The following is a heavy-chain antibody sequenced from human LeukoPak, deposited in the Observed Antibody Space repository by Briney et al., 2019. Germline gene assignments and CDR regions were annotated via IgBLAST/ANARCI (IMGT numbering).Heavy chain of an antibody. D-gene: IGHD6-13*01. CDR1: GFTFSSYW. CDR2: IKQDGSEK. CDR3: ARRGTSSSWAHFDY. J-gene: IGHJ4*02. V-gene: IGHV3-7*05. Sequence: GGSLRLSCAASGFTFSSYWMSWVRQAPGKGLEWVAKIKQDGSEKYYVDSVKGRFTISRDNAKNSLYLQMNSLGAEDTAVYYCARRGTSSSWAHFDYWGQGTLVTVSS.